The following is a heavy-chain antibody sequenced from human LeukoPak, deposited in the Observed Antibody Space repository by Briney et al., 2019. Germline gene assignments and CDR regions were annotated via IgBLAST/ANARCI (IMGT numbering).Heavy chain of an antibody. Sequence: SETLSLTCAVYGGSFSGYYWSWIRQPPGKGLEWIGEINHSGSTNYNPSLKSRVTISVDTSKNQFSLKLSSVTAADTAVYYCASLRWELPILLPFYWYFDLWGRGTLVTVSS. CDR3: ASLRWELPILLPFYWYFDL. D-gene: IGHD1-26*01. CDR2: INHSGST. J-gene: IGHJ2*01. CDR1: GGSFSGYY. V-gene: IGHV4-34*01.